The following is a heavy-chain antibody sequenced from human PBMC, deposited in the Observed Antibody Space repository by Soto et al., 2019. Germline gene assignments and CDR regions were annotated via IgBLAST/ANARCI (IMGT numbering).Heavy chain of an antibody. CDR2: INPNSGGT. V-gene: IGHV1-2*02. D-gene: IGHD6-6*01. J-gene: IGHJ5*02. CDR1: GYTFTGYY. CDR3: ARDLYSSSSGYWFDT. Sequence: VASGKVSCKASGYTFTGYYMHWVRQAPGQGLEWMGWINPNSGGTNYAQKFQGRVTMTRDTSISTAYMELSRLRSDDTAVYYCARDLYSSSSGYWFDTWGQGTLVPVSP.